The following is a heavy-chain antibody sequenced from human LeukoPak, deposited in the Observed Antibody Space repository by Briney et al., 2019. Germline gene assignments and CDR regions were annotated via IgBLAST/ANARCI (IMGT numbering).Heavy chain of an antibody. Sequence: ASVKVSCKASGYTFTRYDINWVRQATGQGLEWMGWMNTKSGDTGHAQKFQGRVTITRDTSISTVYMELSSLRSEDTAVYYCARSIGSYYYYYMDVWGKGTTVTVSS. D-gene: IGHD1-26*01. CDR1: GYTFTRYD. J-gene: IGHJ6*03. V-gene: IGHV1-8*03. CDR3: ARSIGSYYYYYMDV. CDR2: MNTKSGDT.